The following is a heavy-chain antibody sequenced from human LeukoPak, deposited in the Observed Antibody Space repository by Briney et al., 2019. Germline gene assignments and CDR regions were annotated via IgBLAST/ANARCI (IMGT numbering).Heavy chain of an antibody. CDR1: GFTFSGSA. CDR2: ISGSGGST. D-gene: IGHD5-12*01. J-gene: IGHJ4*02. CDR3: AKSGVAVATPFDY. Sequence: GGSLKLSCAASGFTFSGSAMHWVRQAPGKGLEWVSAISGSGGSTYYADSVKGRFTISRDNSMNTLYLQMNSLRAEDTAVYYCAKSGVAVATPFDYWGQGTLVTVSS. V-gene: IGHV3-23*01.